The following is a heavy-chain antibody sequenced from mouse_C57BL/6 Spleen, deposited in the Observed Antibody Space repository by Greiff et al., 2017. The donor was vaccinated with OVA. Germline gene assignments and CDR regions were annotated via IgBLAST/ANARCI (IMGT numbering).Heavy chain of an antibody. D-gene: IGHD1-1*01. CDR2: IDPNSGGT. J-gene: IGHJ1*03. V-gene: IGHV1-72*01. CDR1: GYTFTSYW. CDR3: ARAPTVVPYFEG. Sequence: VKLKQPGAELVKPGASVKLSCKASGYTFTSYWMHWVKQRPGRGLEWIGRIDPNSGGTKYNEKFKSKATLTVDQPSSTAYMQLSSLTSEDSAVFYGARAPTVVPYFEGWGTGTTVTVSS.